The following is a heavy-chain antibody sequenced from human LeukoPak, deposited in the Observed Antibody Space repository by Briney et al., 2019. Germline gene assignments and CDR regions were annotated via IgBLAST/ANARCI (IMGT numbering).Heavy chain of an antibody. CDR3: ARGSEMATITFDY. Sequence: ASAKVSCKASGYTFNTYGISWVRQAPGQGLEWMGWINPNSGGTNYAQKFQGRVTMTRDTSINTAYMELSRLRSDDTAVYYCARGSEMATITFDYWGQGTLVTVSS. D-gene: IGHD5-24*01. CDR1: GYTFNTYG. V-gene: IGHV1-2*02. J-gene: IGHJ4*02. CDR2: INPNSGGT.